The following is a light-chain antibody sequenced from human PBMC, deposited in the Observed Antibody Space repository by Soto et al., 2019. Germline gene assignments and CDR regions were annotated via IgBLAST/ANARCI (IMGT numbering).Light chain of an antibody. V-gene: IGLV2-11*01. CDR3: CSYAGSTRV. CDR1: SSDVGGYNY. J-gene: IGLJ1*01. CDR2: DVS. Sequence: QSVLTQPRSVSGSPGQSVTISCTGTSSDVGGYNYVSWYQQHPGKAPKVMIYDVSKRPSGVPDRFSGSKSGNTASLTISGLQAEDEADYYCCSYAGSTRVFGTGTKVTV.